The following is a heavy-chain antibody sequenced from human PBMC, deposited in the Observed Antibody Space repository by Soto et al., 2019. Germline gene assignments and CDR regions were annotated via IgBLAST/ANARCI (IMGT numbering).Heavy chain of an antibody. CDR3: ARMGILTGYPHGMDV. J-gene: IGHJ6*02. Sequence: QVQLQESGPGLVKPSQTLSLNCTVSGGSISSGGYYWSWIRQHPGKGLEWIGYIYYSGSTYYNPSLKSRVTISVDTSKNQFSLKLSSVTAADTAVYYCARMGILTGYPHGMDVWGQGTTVTVSS. CDR2: IYYSGST. D-gene: IGHD3-9*01. V-gene: IGHV4-31*03. CDR1: GGSISSGGYY.